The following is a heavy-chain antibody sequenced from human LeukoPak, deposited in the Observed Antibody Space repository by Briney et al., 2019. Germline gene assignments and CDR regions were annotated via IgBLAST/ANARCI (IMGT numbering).Heavy chain of an antibody. CDR3: GRGVGGGFFDH. Sequence: GGSLRLSRVDYGIDYSTNWMIWLRQAAGRGLEWVASIKEAGEAKYYEGCVTVPFTISRDNATMSMYLQMNSVRAEDTAVYFCGRGVGGGFFDHWGQGTMVTVSS. CDR2: IKEAGEAK. V-gene: IGHV3-7*01. CDR1: GIDYSTNW. D-gene: IGHD3-16*01. J-gene: IGHJ4*02.